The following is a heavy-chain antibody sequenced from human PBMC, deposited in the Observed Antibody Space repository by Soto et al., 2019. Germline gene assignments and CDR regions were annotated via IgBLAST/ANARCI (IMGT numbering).Heavy chain of an antibody. J-gene: IGHJ4*02. CDR1: GFSLGTRGVG. V-gene: IGHV2-5*01. Sequence: SGPTLVNPTQTLTLTCTFSGFSLGTRGVGVGWIRQPPGKALKWLAFIYWNDDKRYSPSLKGRLTITKDTSNNQVVLTMANMDPVDTATYYCAHSPSGWYPFDYWGQGTLVTVS. D-gene: IGHD6-19*01. CDR2: IYWNDDK. CDR3: AHSPSGWYPFDY.